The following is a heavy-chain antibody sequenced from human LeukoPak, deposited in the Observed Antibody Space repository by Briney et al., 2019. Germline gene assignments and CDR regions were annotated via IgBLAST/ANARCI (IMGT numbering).Heavy chain of an antibody. CDR3: ARISSSGGGYPLYMDV. Sequence: SETLSLTCTVSGGSISSSSYYWGWIRQPPGKGLEWIGSIYYSGSTYYNPSLKSRVTISVDTSKNQFSLTLSSVTAADTAVYYCARISSSGGGYPLYMDVWDIGTTVTISS. CDR1: GGSISSSSYY. V-gene: IGHV4-39*07. CDR2: IYYSGST. J-gene: IGHJ6*03. D-gene: IGHD2-15*01.